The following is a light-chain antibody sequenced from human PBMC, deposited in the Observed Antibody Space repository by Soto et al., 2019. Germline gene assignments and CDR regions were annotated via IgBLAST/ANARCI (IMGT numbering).Light chain of an antibody. CDR3: CSYAGNYAFV. CDR1: SSDVGGYNF. CDR2: DVS. Sequence: QSALTQPRSVSGSPGQSVTISCTGTSSDVGGYNFVSWYQQHPGKAPKLMICDVSKRPAGVPDRFSGSKSGNTASLTISGLQAEDEADYYCCSYAGNYAFVFGGGTKVTVL. J-gene: IGLJ1*01. V-gene: IGLV2-11*01.